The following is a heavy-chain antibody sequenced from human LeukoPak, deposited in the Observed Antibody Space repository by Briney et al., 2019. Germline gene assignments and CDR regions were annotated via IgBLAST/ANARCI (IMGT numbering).Heavy chain of an antibody. J-gene: IGHJ4*02. D-gene: IGHD5-12*01. Sequence: GGSLRLSCAASGFTFSSYAMSWVRQAPGKGLEWVSAISGSGGSTYYADSVKGRFTISRDNSKNTLYLQMNSLRAEDTAVYYCATRRDGYNRIDYWGQGTLSPSPQ. CDR2: ISGSGGST. V-gene: IGHV3-23*01. CDR1: GFTFSSYA. CDR3: ATRRDGYNRIDY.